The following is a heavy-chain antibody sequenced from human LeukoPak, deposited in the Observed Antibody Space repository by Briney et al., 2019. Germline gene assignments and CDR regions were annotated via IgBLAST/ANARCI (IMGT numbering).Heavy chain of an antibody. D-gene: IGHD3-3*01. CDR1: GGSITNYY. Sequence: SETLSLTCTVSGGSITNYYWSWIRQPPGKGLEWIGYIYYSGSTNYNPSLKSRVTISVDTSKNQFSLKLSSVTAADTAVYYCASGIGVAPWGYWGQGTLVTVSS. J-gene: IGHJ4*02. CDR2: IYYSGST. V-gene: IGHV4-59*08. CDR3: ASGIGVAPWGY.